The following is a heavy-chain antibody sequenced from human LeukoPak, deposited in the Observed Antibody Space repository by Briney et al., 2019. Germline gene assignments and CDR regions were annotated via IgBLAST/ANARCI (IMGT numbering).Heavy chain of an antibody. J-gene: IGHJ4*02. D-gene: IGHD6-19*01. Sequence: KSGGSLRLSCAASGFTFSAYSMNWVRQAPGKGLEWVSSISSSSTYIYYADSVKGRFTISRGNAKNSLYLQMNSLRAEDTAVYYCARALEPSVAVIDYWGQGTLVTVSS. V-gene: IGHV3-21*01. CDR2: ISSSSTYI. CDR1: GFTFSAYS. CDR3: ARALEPSVAVIDY.